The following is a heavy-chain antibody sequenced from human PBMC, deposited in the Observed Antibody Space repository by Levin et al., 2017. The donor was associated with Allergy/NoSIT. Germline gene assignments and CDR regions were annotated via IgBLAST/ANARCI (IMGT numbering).Heavy chain of an antibody. J-gene: IGHJ3*02. CDR2: ISARRTTM. V-gene: IGHV3-48*01. D-gene: IGHD3-16*01. CDR3: ARDEESFGDAFDI. Sequence: GESLKISCAASGFSFSTYGMIWVRQAPGKGLEGVSYISARRTTMYYADSVKGRFTISRDDAKNTLYLQMSSLRAEDTAVYYCARDEESFGDAFDIWGQGTRVTVSS. CDR1: GFSFSTYG.